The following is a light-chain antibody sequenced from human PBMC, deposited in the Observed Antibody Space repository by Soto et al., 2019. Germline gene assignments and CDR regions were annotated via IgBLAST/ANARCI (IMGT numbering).Light chain of an antibody. V-gene: IGKV1-39*01. Sequence: DIQMTQSPSSLSASVGDRVTITCRASQSISNYLNWYQQKPGKAPKLLIYAASSLQSEVPSRFSGSGSGTDFTLTISSLQPEDSASYYCQHSYITPFTFGPGTKVNI. J-gene: IGKJ3*01. CDR3: QHSYITPFT. CDR2: AAS. CDR1: QSISNY.